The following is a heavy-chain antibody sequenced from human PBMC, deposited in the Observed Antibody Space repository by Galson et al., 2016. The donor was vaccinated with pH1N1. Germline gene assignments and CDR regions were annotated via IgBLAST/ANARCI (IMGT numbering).Heavy chain of an antibody. V-gene: IGHV3-23*01. CDR3: LKYDSSGFYYGRLND. D-gene: IGHD3-22*01. CDR1: GFTFSNFA. CDR2: ISGSGEST. J-gene: IGHJ4*02. Sequence: SLRLSCAASGFTFSNFAMSWVRQAPGKGLEWVSAISGSGESTYYADSVKGRFTISRDNPKNTLYLQLNSLRAGDTAVYYCLKYDSSGFYYGRLNDWGQGTLVTVSS.